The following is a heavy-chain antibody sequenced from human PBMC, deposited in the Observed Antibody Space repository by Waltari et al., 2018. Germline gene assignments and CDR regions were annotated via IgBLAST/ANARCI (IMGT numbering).Heavy chain of an antibody. CDR3: ARGGIAVAGTLYYFDY. V-gene: IGHV4-59*01. CDR2: IYYSGST. CDR1: GGSISSYY. Sequence: QVQLQESGPGLVKPSETLSLTCTVSGGSISSYYWSWIRQPPGKGLEWIGYIYYSGSTNYNPSLKGRVTVSVDTSKNQFSLKLSSVTAADTAVYYCARGGIAVAGTLYYFDYWGQGTLVTVSS. D-gene: IGHD6-19*01. J-gene: IGHJ4*02.